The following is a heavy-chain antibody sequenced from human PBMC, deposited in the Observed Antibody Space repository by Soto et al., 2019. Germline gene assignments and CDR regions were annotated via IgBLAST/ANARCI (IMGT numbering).Heavy chain of an antibody. CDR1: EFTFSSYW. Sequence: PGGSLRLSCAASEFTFSSYWMHWVRQPPGTGLVWVSRINSDGSVTNYADSVKGRFTISRDNAKNTVYLQMNSLRAEDTAVYYCARESGMNGMDVWAQGTKVTVSS. J-gene: IGHJ6*02. CDR3: ARESGMNGMDV. CDR2: INSDGSVT. V-gene: IGHV3-74*01.